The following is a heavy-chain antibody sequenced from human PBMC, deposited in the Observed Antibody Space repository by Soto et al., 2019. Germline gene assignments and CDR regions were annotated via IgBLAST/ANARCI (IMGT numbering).Heavy chain of an antibody. CDR2: ISYDGSNK. CDR3: AKLLGYCSGGSCYHRDFDY. V-gene: IGHV3-30*18. Sequence: GGSLRLSCAASGFTFSSYGMHWVRQAPGKGLEWVAFISYDGSNKYYSVSVKGRFTISIDNSKNTLYLQMNSLRAEDTAVYYCAKLLGYCSGGSCYHRDFDYWGQGTLVTVPS. J-gene: IGHJ4*02. CDR1: GFTFSSYG. D-gene: IGHD2-15*01.